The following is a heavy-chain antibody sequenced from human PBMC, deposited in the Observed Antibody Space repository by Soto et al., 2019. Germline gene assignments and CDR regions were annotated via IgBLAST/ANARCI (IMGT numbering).Heavy chain of an antibody. Sequence: QVQLQESDPGLVKPSGTLSLTCAVSGGSISTSNWWSWVRQPPGKGLEWIGEVYRTGSTNYNPSLESRLTISVDKSKNQFSLKLTSVTAADTAVYYCASARATIAAAAIFDCWGQGTLVTVSS. CDR2: VYRTGST. V-gene: IGHV4-4*02. D-gene: IGHD6-13*01. CDR1: GGSISTSNW. CDR3: ASARATIAAAAIFDC. J-gene: IGHJ4*02.